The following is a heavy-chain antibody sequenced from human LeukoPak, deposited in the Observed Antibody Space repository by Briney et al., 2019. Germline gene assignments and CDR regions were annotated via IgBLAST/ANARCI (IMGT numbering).Heavy chain of an antibody. CDR1: GVSFSVSY. J-gene: IGHJ4*02. Sequence: SETLSLTCAVYGVSFSVSYWSWIRQPPGKGLEWIGEVTHDGRTNHNPSLKSRVTISVDTSNNQFSLKLSSVTAADTAVYYCATIYGDYSDFDSWGQGTLVTVSS. CDR3: ATIYGDYSDFDS. D-gene: IGHD4-17*01. V-gene: IGHV4-34*01. CDR2: VTHDGRT.